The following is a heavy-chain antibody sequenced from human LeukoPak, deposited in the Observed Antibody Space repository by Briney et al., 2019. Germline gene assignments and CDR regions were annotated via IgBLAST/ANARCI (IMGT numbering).Heavy chain of an antibody. D-gene: IGHD2-15*01. CDR2: IYYSGST. J-gene: IGHJ4*02. CDR1: GGSISSHY. V-gene: IGHV4-59*11. CDR3: ARDRGVVVAAMGY. Sequence: SETLSLTCTVSGGSISSHYWSWIRQPPGKGLEWIGYIYYSGSTNYNPSLKSRVTISVDTSKNQFSLKLSSVTAADTAVYYCARDRGVVVAAMGYWGQGTLVTVSS.